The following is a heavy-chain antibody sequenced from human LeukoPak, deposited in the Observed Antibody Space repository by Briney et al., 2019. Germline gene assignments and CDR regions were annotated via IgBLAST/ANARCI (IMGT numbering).Heavy chain of an antibody. CDR3: AHRRRDYYFDY. CDR2: IYWDDDK. CDR1: GFTLSTSGVG. D-gene: IGHD5-24*01. V-gene: IGHV2-5*02. Sequence: APGPTLVHPTQTLTLTCTFSGFTLSTSGVGVGWIRQPPGKALERLALIYWDDDKRYKPSLKSRLTTTKDTSKNQVVLTMTNMDPVDTATYYCAHRRRDYYFDYWGQGTLVTVSS. J-gene: IGHJ4*02.